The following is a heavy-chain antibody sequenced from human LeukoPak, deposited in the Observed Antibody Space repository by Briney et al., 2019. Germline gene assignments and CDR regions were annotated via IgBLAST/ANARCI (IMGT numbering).Heavy chain of an antibody. D-gene: IGHD4-17*01. Sequence: GGSLRLSCAASGFTFSSYSMNWVRQAPGKGLVWVSRINSDGSNTKYADSVKGRFTISRDNAKNTLYLQMNSLRAEDTAVYYCATYDYGDYEGFDYWGQGTLVTVSS. CDR3: ATYDYGDYEGFDY. J-gene: IGHJ4*02. CDR2: INSDGSNT. CDR1: GFTFSSYS. V-gene: IGHV3-74*01.